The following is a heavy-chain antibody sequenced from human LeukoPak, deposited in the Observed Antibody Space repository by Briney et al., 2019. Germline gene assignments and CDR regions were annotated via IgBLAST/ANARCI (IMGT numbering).Heavy chain of an antibody. V-gene: IGHV1-69*04. D-gene: IGHD1-26*01. Sequence: GASVKVSCKASGGTFSSYAISWVRQAPGQGLEWMGRIIPILGIANYAQKFQGRVTITADKSTSTAYMELSSLRSEDTAVYYCARDQGGSYFPRFDYWGQGTLVTVSS. J-gene: IGHJ4*02. CDR1: GGTFSSYA. CDR3: ARDQGGSYFPRFDY. CDR2: IIPILGIA.